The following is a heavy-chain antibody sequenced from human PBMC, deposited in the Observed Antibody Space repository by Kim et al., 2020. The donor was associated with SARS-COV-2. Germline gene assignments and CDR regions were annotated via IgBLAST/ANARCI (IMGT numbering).Heavy chain of an antibody. J-gene: IGHJ4*02. V-gene: IGHV3-7*05. CDR1: GFTFSDYW. CDR3: ATMSSGWYGDY. D-gene: IGHD6-19*01. Sequence: GGSLRLSCAASGFTFSDYWMSWVRQAPGKGLEWVANIKFNGTEKYYVASVKGRFTISRDNGKNSLSLQMSSLRAEDTAIYYCATMSSGWYGDYWGQGTLVTVSS. CDR2: IKFNGTEK.